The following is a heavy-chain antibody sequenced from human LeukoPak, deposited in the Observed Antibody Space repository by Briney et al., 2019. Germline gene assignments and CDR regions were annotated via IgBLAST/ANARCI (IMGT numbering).Heavy chain of an antibody. Sequence: PSGGSLRLSCAASGFTFSNYAMTWVRQAPEKGLEWVSSIRGNGETTYYADSVKGRFTISRDNSKNTLYLQMSSLRAEDTAVYYCAARNYYESGHYGIVYWGQGTLVTVSS. V-gene: IGHV3-23*01. CDR2: IRGNGETT. J-gene: IGHJ4*02. CDR1: GFTFSNYA. CDR3: AARNYYESGHYGIVY. D-gene: IGHD3-22*01.